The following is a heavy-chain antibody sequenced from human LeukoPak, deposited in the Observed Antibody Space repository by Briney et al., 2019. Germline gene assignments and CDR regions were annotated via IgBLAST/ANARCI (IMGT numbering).Heavy chain of an antibody. J-gene: IGHJ4*02. CDR1: GYTFTKYA. CDR3: ASAPDYSSPHY. Sequence: GASVNVSCKASGYTFTKYAMNWMRQAPGQGLEWMGWINTNTGNPTYAQGFTGRFVFSLGTSVSTVYLQISSLKAEDTAVYYCASAPDYSSPHYWGQGTLVTVSS. V-gene: IGHV7-4-1*02. D-gene: IGHD6-13*01. CDR2: INTNTGNP.